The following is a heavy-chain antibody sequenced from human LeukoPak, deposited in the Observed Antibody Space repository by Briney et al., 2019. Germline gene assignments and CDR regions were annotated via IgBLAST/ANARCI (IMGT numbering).Heavy chain of an antibody. J-gene: IGHJ4*02. D-gene: IGHD1-14*01. Sequence: GGSLRLSCTASGLTFSTSGFNWVRQAPGKGLEWVASIGPTGSDRYHADSIKGRFTISRDNANNFLHLQTNSLRAEDTAVYYCATETNGRHYDYWGQGTLLTVSS. V-gene: IGHV3-21*06. CDR2: IGPTGSDR. CDR3: ATETNGRHYDY. CDR1: GLTFSTSG.